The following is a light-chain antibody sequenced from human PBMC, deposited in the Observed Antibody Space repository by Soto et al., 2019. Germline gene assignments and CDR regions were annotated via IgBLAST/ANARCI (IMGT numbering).Light chain of an antibody. CDR2: GAS. CDR3: QQYNDWLPIT. Sequence: EIVMTQSPATLSVSPGESATLSCRASQTVGSNLAWYQQKRGQTPRLLIYGASTRATGIPARFSGSGSGTEFTLTITSLQSEDFAVYYCQQYNDWLPITFGQGTQLDIK. V-gene: IGKV3-15*01. CDR1: QTVGSN. J-gene: IGKJ5*01.